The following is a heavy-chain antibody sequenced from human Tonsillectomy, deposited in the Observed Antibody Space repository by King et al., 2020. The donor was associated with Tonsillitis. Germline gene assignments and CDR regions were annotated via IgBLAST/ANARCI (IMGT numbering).Heavy chain of an antibody. CDR3: ATRSGTYYY. CDR2: ISPQSGGT. CDR1: GYTFTGSY. V-gene: IGHV1-2*02. Sequence: QLVQSGAEAKKPGASVKVSCQASGYTFTGSYIHWVRQAPGQGLEWMGWISPQSGGTNYEQKFQGRVTMTRDTSTSTAYMEVSRLRSDDTAVYYCATRSGTYYYWGQGTLVTVSS. J-gene: IGHJ4*02. D-gene: IGHD1-26*01.